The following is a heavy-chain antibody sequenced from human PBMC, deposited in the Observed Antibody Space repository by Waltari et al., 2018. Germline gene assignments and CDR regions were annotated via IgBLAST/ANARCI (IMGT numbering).Heavy chain of an antibody. J-gene: IGHJ4*02. CDR2: IYYSGST. CDR1: GGSISSSSYY. D-gene: IGHD1-1*01. V-gene: IGHV4-39*07. Sequence: QLQLQESGPGLVKPSETLSLTCTVSGGSISSSSYYWGWIRQPPGKGLEWIGSIYYSGSTYYNPSLKSRVTISVDTSKNQFSLKLSSVTAEDTAVYYCARAQLGVYYFDYWGQGTLVTVSS. CDR3: ARAQLGVYYFDY.